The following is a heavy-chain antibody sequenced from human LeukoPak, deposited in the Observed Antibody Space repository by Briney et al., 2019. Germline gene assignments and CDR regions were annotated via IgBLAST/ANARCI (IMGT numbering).Heavy chain of an antibody. CDR3: ARWSSGWEFDY. CDR2: INQDGSKK. J-gene: IGHJ4*02. V-gene: IGHV3-7*05. D-gene: IGHD6-19*01. Sequence: PAGSLRLSCAASGFPFGESWMTWVRQAPGEGLQWVAHINQDGSKKYYLDSGMGRFTISRGNAKTSLYLQMNSLKAEDTAVYYCARWSSGWEFDYWGQGTLVSVSS. CDR1: GFPFGESW.